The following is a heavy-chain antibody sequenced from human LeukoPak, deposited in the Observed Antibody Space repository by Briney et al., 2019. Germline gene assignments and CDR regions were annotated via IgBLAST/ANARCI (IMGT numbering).Heavy chain of an antibody. D-gene: IGHD6-13*01. CDR1: GGSISSSSYY. Sequence: SETLSLTCTVSGGSISSSSYYWGWIRQPPGKGLEWIGSIYYSGSTYYNPSLKSRVTISVDTSKNQFSLKLSSVTAADTAVYYCARRQQLVPYNWFDPWGQGTLVTVSS. CDR2: IYYSGST. CDR3: ARRQQLVPYNWFDP. J-gene: IGHJ5*02. V-gene: IGHV4-39*01.